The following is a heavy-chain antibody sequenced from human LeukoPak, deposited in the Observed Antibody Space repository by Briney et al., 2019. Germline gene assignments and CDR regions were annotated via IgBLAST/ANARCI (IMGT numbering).Heavy chain of an antibody. CDR2: IGYTGTNT. Sequence: GGSLRLSCAASGFNFSSSGMHWVRQAPGEGLEWVAYIGYTGTNTYYADSVKGRFTISRDNSKNTVHLQMNSLRAADTALHSCARDLTGKYYIAYWGQGTLVTVSS. V-gene: IGHV3-30*02. J-gene: IGHJ4*02. CDR1: GFNFSSSG. CDR3: ARDLTGKYYIAY. D-gene: IGHD2-8*02.